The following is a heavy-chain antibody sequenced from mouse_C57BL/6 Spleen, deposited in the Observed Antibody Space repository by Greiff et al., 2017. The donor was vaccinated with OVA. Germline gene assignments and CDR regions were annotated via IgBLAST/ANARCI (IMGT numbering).Heavy chain of an antibody. CDR2: IYPGSGST. J-gene: IGHJ3*01. Sequence: QVQLQQPGAELVKPGASVKMSCKASGYTFTSYWITWVKQRPGQGLEWIGDIYPGSGSTNYNEKFKSKATLTVDTSSSTAYMQLNRLTSEDSAVYYCASGDSYYDYGWFAYWGQGTLVTVSA. D-gene: IGHD2-4*01. V-gene: IGHV1-55*01. CDR3: ASGDSYYDYGWFAY. CDR1: GYTFTSYW.